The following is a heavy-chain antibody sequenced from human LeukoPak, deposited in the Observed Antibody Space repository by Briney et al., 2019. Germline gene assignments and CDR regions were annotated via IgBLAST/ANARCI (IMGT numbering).Heavy chain of an antibody. CDR2: INSDGSST. Sequence: PGGSLRLSCAASGFTFSNYWMHWVRQAPGKGLVWVSRINSDGSSTSYADSVKGRFTISRDNAKNSLYLQMNSLRAEDAAVYYCARAPVTSCSGVLCYPFDYWGQGTLVTVSS. CDR1: GFTFSNYW. J-gene: IGHJ4*02. CDR3: ARAPVTSCSGVLCYPFDY. D-gene: IGHD2-15*01. V-gene: IGHV3-74*01.